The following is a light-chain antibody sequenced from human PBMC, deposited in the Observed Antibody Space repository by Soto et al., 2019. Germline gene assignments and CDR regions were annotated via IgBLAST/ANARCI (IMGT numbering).Light chain of an antibody. Sequence: MQLTQSPSSLSASIGGRVTITGRASQGISSSLAWYQQEPGKAPKLLIYEASTLQSGAPSRFSGRGSGTDFTLTISGLQPEDFATYYCQQLNSYPFTFGQGTRLE. CDR2: EAS. CDR3: QQLNSYPFT. V-gene: IGKV1-9*01. J-gene: IGKJ5*01. CDR1: QGISSS.